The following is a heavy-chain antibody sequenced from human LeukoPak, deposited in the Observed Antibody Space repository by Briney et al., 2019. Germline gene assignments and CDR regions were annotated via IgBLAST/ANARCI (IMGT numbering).Heavy chain of an antibody. V-gene: IGHV4-34*01. D-gene: IGHD2-15*01. CDR3: ARGLGYCSGGSCYSDY. CDR1: GGSFSGYY. J-gene: IGHJ4*02. CDR2: INHSGST. Sequence: SETLSLTCAVYGGSFSGYYWSWIRQPPGKGLEWIGEINHSGSTNYNPSLKSRVTISVDTSKNQFPLKLSSVTAADTAVYYCARGLGYCSGGSCYSDYWGQGTLVTVSS.